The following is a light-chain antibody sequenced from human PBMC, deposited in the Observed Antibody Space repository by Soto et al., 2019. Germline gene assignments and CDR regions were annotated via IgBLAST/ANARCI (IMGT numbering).Light chain of an antibody. V-gene: IGKV3-20*01. CDR3: QQYVSSPWA. J-gene: IGKJ1*01. CDR2: SAS. Sequence: EIVMTQAPATLSVPPGERATLSCRASQNVRSNLAWYQQRPGQAPRLLIHSASSRATGIPDRFTGSGSGTDFTLTISRLEPEDFAVYYCQQYVSSPWAFGQGTKVDIK. CDR1: QNVRSN.